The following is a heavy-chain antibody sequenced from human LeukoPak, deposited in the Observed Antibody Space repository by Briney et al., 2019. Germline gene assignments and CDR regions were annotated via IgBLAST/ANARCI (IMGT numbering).Heavy chain of an antibody. CDR1: GFALSSHW. J-gene: IGHJ6*02. V-gene: IGHV3-7*03. CDR2: VNRDGSET. CDR3: ARNNGMDV. Sequence: GGSLRLSCAASGFALSSHWMTWVRQVPGRGPKWVANVNRDGSETYYLDSVKGRFTISKDNAKNSLYLQMNSLRAEDTALYHCARNNGMDVWGQGTTVIVSS.